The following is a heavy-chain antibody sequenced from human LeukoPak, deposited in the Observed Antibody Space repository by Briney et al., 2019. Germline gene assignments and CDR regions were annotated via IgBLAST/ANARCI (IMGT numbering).Heavy chain of an antibody. CDR2: ISGSGTI. V-gene: IGHV4-38-2*02. J-gene: IGHJ5*02. CDR1: GYSISSGYY. D-gene: IGHD3-10*01. CDR3: ARDSGTTGEVKFDP. Sequence: SETVSLTCTVSGYSISSGYYWGWIRQPPGKGLEWIGSISGSGTITYNPALQSRLSISIDTSKNQFSLKLMSVTAADTAVYYCARDSGTTGEVKFDPWGQGTLVTVSS.